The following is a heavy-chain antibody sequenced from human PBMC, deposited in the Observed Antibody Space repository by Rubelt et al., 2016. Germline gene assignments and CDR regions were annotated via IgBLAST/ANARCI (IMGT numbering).Heavy chain of an antibody. Sequence: EVQLVESGGGLVQPGGSLRLSCAASGFTVSSNYMSWVRKAPGKGLEWVSYISSSSSTIYYADSVKGRFTISRDNAKNSRYLQMNSLRDEDTAGYYCARVFGELLVNWFDPWGQGTLVTVSS. CDR3: ARVFGELLVNWFDP. V-gene: IGHV3-48*02. D-gene: IGHD3-10*02. J-gene: IGHJ5*02. CDR1: GFTVSSNY. CDR2: ISSSSSTI.